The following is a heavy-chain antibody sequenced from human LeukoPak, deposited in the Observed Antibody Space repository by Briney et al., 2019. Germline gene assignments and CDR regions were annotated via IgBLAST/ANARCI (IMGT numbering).Heavy chain of an antibody. J-gene: IGHJ4*02. CDR2: IYPGDSDT. CDR1: GYSFTSYW. CDR3: ARQRNVWGSYRTFDY. V-gene: IGHV5-51*01. D-gene: IGHD3-16*02. Sequence: GGSLKISCKGSGYSFTSYWIGWVRQMPGKGLEWMGIIYPGDSDTRYSPSFQGQVTISADKSISTAYLQWSSLKASDTAMYYCARQRNVWGSYRTFDYWGQGTLVTVSS.